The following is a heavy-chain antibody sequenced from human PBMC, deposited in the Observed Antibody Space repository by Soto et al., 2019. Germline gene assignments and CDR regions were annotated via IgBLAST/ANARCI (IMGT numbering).Heavy chain of an antibody. CDR3: ARGVASIAARLEWFDP. CDR2: INPSGGST. D-gene: IGHD6-6*01. Sequence: GASVKVSCKASGYTFTSYYMHWVRQAPGQGLEWMGIINPSGGSTSYAQKFQGRVTMTRDTSTSTVYMELSSLRSEDTAVYYCARGVASIAARLEWFDPWGQGTLVTVSS. V-gene: IGHV1-46*01. CDR1: GYTFTSYY. J-gene: IGHJ5*02.